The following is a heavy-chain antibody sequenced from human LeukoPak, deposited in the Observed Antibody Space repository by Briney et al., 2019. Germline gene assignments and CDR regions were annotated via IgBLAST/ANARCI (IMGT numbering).Heavy chain of an antibody. CDR2: IFYSGST. CDR1: GGSFSGYY. J-gene: IGHJ5*02. V-gene: IGHV4-34*12. D-gene: IGHD3-10*01. CDR3: ARRSFTMVRGINWFDP. Sequence: SETLSLTCAVYGGSFSGYYWGWIRQPPGKGLEWIGSIFYSGSTYYNPSLQSRVTISVDTSKNQFSLKLSSVTAADTAVYYCARRSFTMVRGINWFDPWGQGTLVTVSS.